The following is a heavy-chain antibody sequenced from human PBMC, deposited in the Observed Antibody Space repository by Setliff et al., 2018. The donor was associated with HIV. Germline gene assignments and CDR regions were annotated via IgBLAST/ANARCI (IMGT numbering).Heavy chain of an antibody. V-gene: IGHV4-59*01. CDR1: GGSISSYY. CDR3: ARTVTAIHTSGWYSFFDY. CDR2: IYYSGST. D-gene: IGHD6-19*01. J-gene: IGHJ4*02. Sequence: SETLSLTCTVSGGSISSYYWSWIRQPPGKGLEWIGDIYYSGSTNYNPSLKSRVTISVDTSKNQFSLKLSSVTAADTAVYYCARTVTAIHTSGWYSFFDYWGQGTLVTVS.